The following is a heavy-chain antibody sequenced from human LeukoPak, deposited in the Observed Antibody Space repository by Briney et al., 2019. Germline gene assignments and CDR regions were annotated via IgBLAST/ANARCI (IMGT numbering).Heavy chain of an antibody. CDR1: GYTFTSYD. CDR3: ARSDGDYFPTDY. J-gene: IGHJ4*02. V-gene: IGHV1-2*02. D-gene: IGHD4-17*01. CDR2: MNPNSGGT. Sequence: ASVKVSCKASGYTFTSYDINWVRQATGQGLEWMGWMNPNSGGTNYAQKFQGRVTMTRDTSISTAYMELSRLRSDDTAVYYCARSDGDYFPTDYWGQGTLVTVSS.